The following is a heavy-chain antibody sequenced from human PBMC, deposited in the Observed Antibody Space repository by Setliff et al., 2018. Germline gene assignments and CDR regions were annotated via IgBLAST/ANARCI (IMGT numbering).Heavy chain of an antibody. Sequence: ASVKVSCKAPGYTFTAYDIVWVRQATGQGLEWMGWMNPNSGRTGYPQKFQGRVTMTRNTSISTAYMELSSLRSEDTAVYFCARGALVLQFLEWLPRFYYMDVWGKGTTVTV. CDR2: MNPNSGRT. CDR3: ARGALVLQFLEWLPRFYYMDV. J-gene: IGHJ6*03. CDR1: GYTFTAYD. D-gene: IGHD3-3*01. V-gene: IGHV1-8*02.